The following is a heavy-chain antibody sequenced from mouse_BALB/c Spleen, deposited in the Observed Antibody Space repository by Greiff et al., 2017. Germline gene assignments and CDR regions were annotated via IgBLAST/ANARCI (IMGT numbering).Heavy chain of an antibody. Sequence: EVQLVESGTVLARPGASVKMSCKASGYSFTSYWMHWVKQRPGQGLEWIGAIYPGNSDTSYNQKFKGKAKLTAVTSASTAYMELSSLTNEDSAVYYCTSHYGSNYAMDYWGQGTSVTVSS. D-gene: IGHD1-1*01. J-gene: IGHJ4*01. V-gene: IGHV1-5*01. CDR2: IYPGNSDT. CDR3: TSHYGSNYAMDY. CDR1: GYSFTSYW.